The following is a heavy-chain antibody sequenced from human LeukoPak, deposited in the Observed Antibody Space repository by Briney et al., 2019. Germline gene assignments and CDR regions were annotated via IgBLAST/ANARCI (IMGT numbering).Heavy chain of an antibody. CDR1: GGSITSYY. CDR3: ARVVYSGYDFRGAMDV. J-gene: IGHJ6*03. CDR2: IFYTGST. Sequence: TPSETLSLTCTVSGGSITSYYWSWIRQPPGKGLEWIGYIFYTGSTSYNPSLKSRVTISVDTSKNQFSLKLSSVTAADTAVYYCARVVYSGYDFRGAMDVWGKGTTVTVSS. D-gene: IGHD5-12*01. V-gene: IGHV4-59*01.